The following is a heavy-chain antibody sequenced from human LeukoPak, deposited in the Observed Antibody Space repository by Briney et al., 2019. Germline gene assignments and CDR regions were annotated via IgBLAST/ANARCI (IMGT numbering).Heavy chain of an antibody. CDR2: INKDGSER. D-gene: IGHD3-3*01. J-gene: IGHJ4*02. Sequence: GGSLRLSCTASGFTLNSFWMSWVRQTPGKGLEWVANINKDGSERYYVESVKGRFTVPRDNAKNSLYLQMDSLRAEDTAVYYCARGGVWQAFWSGNSDYWGQGTLVTVSS. V-gene: IGHV3-7*01. CDR3: ARGGVWQAFWSGNSDY. CDR1: GFTLNSFW.